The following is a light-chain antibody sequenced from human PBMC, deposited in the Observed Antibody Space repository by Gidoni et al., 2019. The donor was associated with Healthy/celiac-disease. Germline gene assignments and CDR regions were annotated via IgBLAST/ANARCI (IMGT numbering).Light chain of an antibody. CDR2: SNT. Sequence: QSVLTQPPSASGTPGQRVTISCSGSSSNIGSNTVNWYQQLPGTAPKLLIYSNTQRPPGVPDRFSGSKSGTSASLAIRGLQSEDEADYYCAAWDDSLNGHVVFGGGTKLTVL. CDR3: AAWDDSLNGHVV. V-gene: IGLV1-44*01. J-gene: IGLJ2*01. CDR1: SSNIGSNT.